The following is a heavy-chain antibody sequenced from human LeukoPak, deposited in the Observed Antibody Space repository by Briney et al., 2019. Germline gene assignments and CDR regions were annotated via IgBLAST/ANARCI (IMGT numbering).Heavy chain of an antibody. CDR2: IKGDGSQK. CDR1: GLAFGSYW. J-gene: IGHJ4*02. CDR3: ARNRGWLQFDY. Sequence: PGGSLRLSCAASGLAFGSYWMNWVRQAPGKGLEWVAHIKGDGSQKYYVDSVKGRFTISRDNAKTSLYLQMDSLRAEDTAVYYCARNRGWLQFDYWGQGTLVTVSS. V-gene: IGHV3-7*03. D-gene: IGHD5-12*01.